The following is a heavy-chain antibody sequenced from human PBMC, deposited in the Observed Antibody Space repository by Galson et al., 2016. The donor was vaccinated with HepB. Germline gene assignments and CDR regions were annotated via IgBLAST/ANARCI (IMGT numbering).Heavy chain of an antibody. J-gene: IGHJ3*01. Sequence: SETLSLTCTVSGGSISSQYWSWIRQPPGKGLEWIGYIYYSGSTDYNPSLKSRVTISADTSKNQVSLKLRSVTAADTAVYYCARDQFSQSSGYVGGFDVWGQGTMVTVSS. CDR2: IYYSGST. D-gene: IGHD3-22*01. V-gene: IGHV4-59*11. CDR3: ARDQFSQSSGYVGGFDV. CDR1: GGSISSQY.